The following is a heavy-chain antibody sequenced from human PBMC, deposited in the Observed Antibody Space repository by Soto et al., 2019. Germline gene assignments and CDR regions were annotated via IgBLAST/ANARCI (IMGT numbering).Heavy chain of an antibody. CDR1: GGTFSDST. V-gene: IGHV1-69*01. J-gene: IGHJ6*02. D-gene: IGHD1-1*01. Sequence: QVQLVQSGAELRKPGSSVKVPCKASGGTFSDSTINWVRQAPGQRLEWMGGIIPIFDTANYAEKFQGRVTITADESTSTSFMEVSSLRSEDTAVYYCARNGTLTGYSYGMDVWGQGTMVTVSS. CDR3: ARNGTLTGYSYGMDV. CDR2: IIPIFDTA.